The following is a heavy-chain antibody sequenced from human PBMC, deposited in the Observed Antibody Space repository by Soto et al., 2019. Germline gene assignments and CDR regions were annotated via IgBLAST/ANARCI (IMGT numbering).Heavy chain of an antibody. CDR2: IYWDDDP. Sequence: QITLKESGPPLVKPTQTLTLNCIFSGFSFSADGVGVGWFRQPPGKALEWLALIYWDDDPRYRPSLKSRLTITKDSSKNQVVLTMTNMDPLDTATYYCAHAFGGTSWPNDAFDVWGQGTVGTVSS. D-gene: IGHD3-16*01. V-gene: IGHV2-5*02. CDR1: GFSFSADGVG. CDR3: AHAFGGTSWPNDAFDV. J-gene: IGHJ3*01.